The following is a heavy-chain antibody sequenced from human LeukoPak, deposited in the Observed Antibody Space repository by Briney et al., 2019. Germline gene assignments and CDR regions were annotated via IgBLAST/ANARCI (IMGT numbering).Heavy chain of an antibody. CDR2: FSHSVST. Sequence: KASETLSLTCAVSGYSISSGYSWGWIRQPPGKGLEWIGFFSHSVSTYYNPSLMSRVTISVDSSKNHFSLKLSSVTAADTAFYYCARVISNYYFDNWGQGTLVTVSS. J-gene: IGHJ4*02. D-gene: IGHD3-10*01. V-gene: IGHV4-38-2*01. CDR3: ARVISNYYFDN. CDR1: GYSISSGYS.